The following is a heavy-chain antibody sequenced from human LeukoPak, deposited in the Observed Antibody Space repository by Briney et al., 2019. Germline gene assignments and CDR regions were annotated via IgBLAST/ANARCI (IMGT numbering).Heavy chain of an antibody. CDR2: ISWNSGSI. Sequence: GGSLRLSCAASGFTFDDYAMHWVRQAPGKGLEWVSGISWNSGSIGYADSVKGRFTISRDNAKNSLYLQMNSLRAEDTALYYCAKDIDGSGSYIFDYWGQGTLVTVSS. V-gene: IGHV3-9*01. CDR3: AKDIDGSGSYIFDY. D-gene: IGHD3-10*01. CDR1: GFTFDDYA. J-gene: IGHJ4*02.